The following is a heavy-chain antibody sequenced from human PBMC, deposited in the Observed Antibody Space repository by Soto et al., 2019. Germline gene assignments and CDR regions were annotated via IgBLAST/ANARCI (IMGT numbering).Heavy chain of an antibody. CDR3: ARDRYDSSGYVIIDAFDI. V-gene: IGHV4-31*03. CDR2: IYYSGST. CDR1: GGSISSGGYY. J-gene: IGHJ3*02. D-gene: IGHD3-22*01. Sequence: SETLSLTCTVSGGSISSGGYYWSWIRQHPGKGLEWIGYIYYSGSTYYNPSLKSRVTISVDKSKNQFSLKLSSVTAADTAVYYCARDRYDSSGYVIIDAFDIWGQGTMVTVSS.